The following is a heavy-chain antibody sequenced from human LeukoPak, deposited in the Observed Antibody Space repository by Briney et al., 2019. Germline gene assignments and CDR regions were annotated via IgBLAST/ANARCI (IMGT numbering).Heavy chain of an antibody. V-gene: IGHV3-66*02. Sequence: QPGGSLSLSCAASGFTVSTTYMTWVRQAPGKGLEWVSVIYSGGNTYHTDSVKGRFTIFRVNSENTLYLQMNSLRAEDTAVYYCASNGGNSGTFLQLDYWGQGTLVTVSS. CDR3: ASNGGNSGTFLQLDY. J-gene: IGHJ4*02. CDR1: GFTVSTTY. CDR2: IYSGGNT. D-gene: IGHD1-26*01.